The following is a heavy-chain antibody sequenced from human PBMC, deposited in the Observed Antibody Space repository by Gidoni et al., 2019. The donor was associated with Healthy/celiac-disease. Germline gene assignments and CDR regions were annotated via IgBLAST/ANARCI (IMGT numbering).Heavy chain of an antibody. J-gene: IGHJ2*01. V-gene: IGHV3-23*01. D-gene: IGHD2-21*01. Sequence: EVQLLEYGRGLVQPGGSLRLSCAASGSTFSSYAMSLVRQAPGQGLEWVSAIRGSVGSTYYADSVKGRFTISRDNSKNTLYLQMDSLRAEDTAVYYCAKAVSPVGYFDLWGRGTLVTVSS. CDR2: IRGSVGST. CDR1: GSTFSSYA. CDR3: AKAVSPVGYFDL.